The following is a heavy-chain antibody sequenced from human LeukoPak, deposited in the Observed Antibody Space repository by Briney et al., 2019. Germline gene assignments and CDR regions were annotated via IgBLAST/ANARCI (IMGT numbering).Heavy chain of an antibody. CDR1: GGSISSSNW. CDR2: IYHSGST. J-gene: IGHJ4*02. CDR3: ARVAGPRPHDY. V-gene: IGHV4-4*02. Sequence: SETLSLTCAVSGGSISSSNWWSWVRQPPGKGLEWIGEIYHSGSTNYNPSLKSRVTISVDTSKNQFSLKLSSVTAADTAVYYCARVAGPRPHDYWGQGTLVTVSS.